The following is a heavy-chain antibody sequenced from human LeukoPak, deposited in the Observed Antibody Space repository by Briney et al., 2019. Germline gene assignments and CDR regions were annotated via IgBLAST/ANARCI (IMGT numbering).Heavy chain of an antibody. Sequence: SETLSLTCTVSGGSISSYYWSWIRQPPGKGLEWIGYIYYSGSTSYNPSLKSRVTISVDTSKKQFSLKLSSVTAADTAFYYCARYIVSYPHDAFDIWGQGTMVAVSS. D-gene: IGHD1-26*01. CDR2: IYYSGST. CDR3: ARYIVSYPHDAFDI. J-gene: IGHJ3*02. CDR1: GGSISSYY. V-gene: IGHV4-59*01.